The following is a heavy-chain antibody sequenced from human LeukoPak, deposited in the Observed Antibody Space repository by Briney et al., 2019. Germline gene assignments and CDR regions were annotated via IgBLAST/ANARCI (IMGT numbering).Heavy chain of an antibody. V-gene: IGHV4-4*02. CDR1: GGSISSSNW. Sequence: SETLTLTCAVSGGSISSSNWWSWVRQPPGKGLEWIGEIYHSGSTNYNPSLKSRVTISVDKSKNQFSLKLSSVTAADTAVYYCARELRITIFGVVIKTHAFDIWGQGTMVTVSS. CDR2: IYHSGST. J-gene: IGHJ3*02. D-gene: IGHD3-3*01. CDR3: ARELRITIFGVVIKTHAFDI.